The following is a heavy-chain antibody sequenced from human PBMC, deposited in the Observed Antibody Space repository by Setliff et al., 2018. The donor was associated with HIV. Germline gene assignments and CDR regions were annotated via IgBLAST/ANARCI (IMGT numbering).Heavy chain of an antibody. CDR3: ARWGSGSYERVFDY. J-gene: IGHJ4*02. CDR2: VKQDGTET. Sequence: LRLSCAASGFRFRSYWMSCVRQAPGKGLESVANVKQDGTETLYVDSVKGRFTISRDNANNLVYLQMNSLRVEDTAVYFCARWGSGSYERVFDYWGQGMLVTVSS. D-gene: IGHD1-26*01. CDR1: GFRFRSYW. V-gene: IGHV3-7*01.